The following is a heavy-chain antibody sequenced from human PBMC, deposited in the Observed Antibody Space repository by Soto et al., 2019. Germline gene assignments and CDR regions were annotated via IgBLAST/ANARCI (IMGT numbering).Heavy chain of an antibody. V-gene: IGHV1-69*13. J-gene: IGHJ4*02. Sequence: SVKVSCKASGGTSSSYAISWMRQAPGQGLEWMGGIIPIFDTTDYAQKFQGRVTFTADDSTSTVYMELNSLTSEDTAVYYCASGGTTVNRRFDYWGQGTLVTVSS. D-gene: IGHD4-4*01. CDR3: ASGGTTVNRRFDY. CDR2: IIPIFDTT. CDR1: GGTSSSYA.